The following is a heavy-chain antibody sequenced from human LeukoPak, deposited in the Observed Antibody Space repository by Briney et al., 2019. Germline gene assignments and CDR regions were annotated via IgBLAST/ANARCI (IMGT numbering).Heavy chain of an antibody. CDR3: ARDRSSSWYYWFDP. D-gene: IGHD6-13*01. CDR2: IYYSGST. V-gene: IGHV4-59*11. J-gene: IGHJ5*02. Sequence: SETLSLTCTVSGGSISSHYWSWIRQPPGKGLEWIGYIYYSGSTNYNPSLKSRVTISVDTSKNQFSLKLSSETAADTAVYYCARDRSSSWYYWFDPWGQGTLVTVSS. CDR1: GGSISSHY.